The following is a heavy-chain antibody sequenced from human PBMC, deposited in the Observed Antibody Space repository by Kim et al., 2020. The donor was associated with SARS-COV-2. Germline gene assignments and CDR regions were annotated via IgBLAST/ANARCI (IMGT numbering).Heavy chain of an antibody. CDR2: IIPIFGTA. J-gene: IGHJ6*02. D-gene: IGHD5-18*01. Sequence: SVKVSCKASGGTFSSYAISWVRQAPGQGLEWMGGIIPIFGTANYAQKFQGRVTITADESTSTAYMELSSLRSEDTAVYYCAGGIQLHIGRNSGCPDPHNCGMDVWGQGTTVTVSS. CDR1: GGTFSSYA. CDR3: AGGIQLHIGRNSGCPDPHNCGMDV. V-gene: IGHV1-69*13.